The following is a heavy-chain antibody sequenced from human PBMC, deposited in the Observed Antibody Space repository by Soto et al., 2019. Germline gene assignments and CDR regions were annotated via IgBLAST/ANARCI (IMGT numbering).Heavy chain of an antibody. V-gene: IGHV3-30*18. J-gene: IGHJ4*02. Sequence: GGSLRLSCAASGFAFSSYGIHWVRQAPGKGLEWVAGISYDGSKKYYADSVKGQFTISRDNSENTLHLQMNGLRAEDTAVYYCAKDTYYHDSSGYYVFDHWGQGTLVTVSS. CDR3: AKDTYYHDSSGYYVFDH. D-gene: IGHD3-22*01. CDR2: ISYDGSKK. CDR1: GFAFSSYG.